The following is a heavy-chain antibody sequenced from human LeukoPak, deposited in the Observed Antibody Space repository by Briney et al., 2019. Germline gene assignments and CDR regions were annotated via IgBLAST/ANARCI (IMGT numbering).Heavy chain of an antibody. D-gene: IGHD3-22*01. CDR2: ISYDGSNK. Sequence: PGGSLRLSCAASGFTFSSYGMHWVRQAPGKGLEWVVVISYDGSNKYYADSVKGRFTISRDNSKNTLYLQMNSLRAEDTAVYYCAKDRSYYYDSSGYYPGSDWGQGTLVTVSS. CDR1: GFTFSSYG. V-gene: IGHV3-30*18. CDR3: AKDRSYYYDSSGYYPGSD. J-gene: IGHJ4*02.